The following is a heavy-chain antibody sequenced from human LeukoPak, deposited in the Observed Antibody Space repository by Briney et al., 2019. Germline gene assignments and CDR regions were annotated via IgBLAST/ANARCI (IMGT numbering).Heavy chain of an antibody. CDR2: ISSSSSYI. Sequence: PGGSLRLSCAASGFTFSSYSMNWVRQAPGKGLEWVSSISSSSSYIYYADSVKGRFTISRDNAKNSLYLQMNSLRAEDTAVYYCARRSSGWCSFDYWGQGTLVTVSS. V-gene: IGHV3-21*01. CDR3: ARRSSGWCSFDY. D-gene: IGHD6-19*01. CDR1: GFTFSSYS. J-gene: IGHJ4*02.